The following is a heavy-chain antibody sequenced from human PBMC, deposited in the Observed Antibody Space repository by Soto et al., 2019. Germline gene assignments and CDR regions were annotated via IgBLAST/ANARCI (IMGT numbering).Heavy chain of an antibody. CDR2: ISGSGGST. J-gene: IGHJ6*02. D-gene: IGHD3-10*01. CDR3: AKILGGSGAYYYGMDV. Sequence: EVQLVESGGGLVQPGGSLRLSCAASGFTFSSYAMSWVRQAPGKGLEWVSAISGSGGSTYYADSVKCRFTISRDTSKITLYLQMNSLRAEDTAVYYCAKILGGSGAYYYGMDVWGQGTTVTVSS. V-gene: IGHV3-23*04. CDR1: GFTFSSYA.